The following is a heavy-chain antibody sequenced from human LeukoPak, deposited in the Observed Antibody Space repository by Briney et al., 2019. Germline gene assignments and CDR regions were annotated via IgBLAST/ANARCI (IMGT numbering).Heavy chain of an antibody. V-gene: IGHV4-38-2*02. D-gene: IGHD1-26*01. CDR3: ARGGSYQPRDAFDI. CDR1: GYSISSGYY. Sequence: SETLSLTCTVSGYSISSGYYWGWIRQPPGKGLEWIGSIYHSGSTYYNPSLKSRVTISVDTSKNQFSLKLSSVTAADTAVYYCARGGSYQPRDAFDIWGQGTMVTVSS. J-gene: IGHJ3*02. CDR2: IYHSGST.